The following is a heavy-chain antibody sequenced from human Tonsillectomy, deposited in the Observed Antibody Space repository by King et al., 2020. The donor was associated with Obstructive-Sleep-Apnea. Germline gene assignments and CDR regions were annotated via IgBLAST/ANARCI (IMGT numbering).Heavy chain of an antibody. CDR3: ARLCYYDNSGLNWFDP. CDR1: SDSISSGNYY. Sequence: QLQESGPGLVKPSQTLSLTCTVSSDSISSGNYYWSWIRQHPGKGLEWFGYIFYSGSPYYNPSLKSRVTISVDTSKNQFSLRLSSVTAADTAVYYCARLCYYDNSGLNWFDPWGQGTLVTVSS. D-gene: IGHD3-22*01. V-gene: IGHV4-31*03. J-gene: IGHJ5*02. CDR2: IFYSGSP.